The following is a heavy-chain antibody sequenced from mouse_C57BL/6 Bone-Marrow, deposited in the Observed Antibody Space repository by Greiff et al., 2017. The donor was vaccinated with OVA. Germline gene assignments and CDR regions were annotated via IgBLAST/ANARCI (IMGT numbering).Heavy chain of an antibody. Sequence: QVHVKQSGAELAKPGASVKLSCKASGYTFTSYWMHWVKQRPGQGLEWIGYINPSSGYTKYNQKFKDKAILTADKSSSTAYMQLSSLTYEDSAVYYCASLYGYPWFAYWGQGTLVTVSA. J-gene: IGHJ3*01. CDR2: INPSSGYT. CDR3: ASLYGYPWFAY. D-gene: IGHD2-2*01. V-gene: IGHV1-7*01. CDR1: GYTFTSYW.